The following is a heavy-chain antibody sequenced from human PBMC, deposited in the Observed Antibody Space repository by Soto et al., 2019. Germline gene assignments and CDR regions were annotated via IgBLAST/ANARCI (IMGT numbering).Heavy chain of an antibody. CDR2: ISNDGSNK. V-gene: IGHV3-30*18. D-gene: IGHD6-6*01. CDR3: AKVIRADSTSSNFYYYSGMDV. J-gene: IGHJ6*02. CDR1: GFSFSTYG. Sequence: QVQMVESGGGVVQPGRSLRLSCAASGFSFSTYGMHWVRQAPGKGLEWMAVISNDGSNKYYADSVKGRFTISRDNSKERLFLQMNSLRGEDTAIYYCAKVIRADSTSSNFYYYSGMDVWGQGTTVTVSS.